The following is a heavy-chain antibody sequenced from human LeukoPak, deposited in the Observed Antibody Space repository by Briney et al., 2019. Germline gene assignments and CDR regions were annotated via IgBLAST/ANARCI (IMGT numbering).Heavy chain of an antibody. J-gene: IGHJ4*02. CDR2: IYTSGST. D-gene: IGHD4-11*01. CDR1: GGSISSYY. V-gene: IGHV4-4*07. Sequence: SETLSLTCTVSGGSISSYYWSWIRQPAGEGLEWIGRIYTSGSTNYNPSLKSRVTMSVDTSKNQFSLKLSSVTAADTAVYYCAREGTYSNAHPVGYWGQGTLVTVSS. CDR3: AREGTYSNAHPVGY.